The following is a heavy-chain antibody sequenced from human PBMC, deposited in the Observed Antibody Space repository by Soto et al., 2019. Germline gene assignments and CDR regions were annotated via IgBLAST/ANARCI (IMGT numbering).Heavy chain of an antibody. CDR1: GGTFSSYA. D-gene: IGHD2-2*01. Sequence: QVQRVQSGAEVKKPGSSVKVSCKASGGTFSSYAISWVRQAPGQGLEWMGGIIPIFGTANYAQKFQGRVTITADESTSTAYMELSSLRSEDTAVYYCATRRAAMDTGHYYGMDVWGQGTTVTVSS. CDR3: ATRRAAMDTGHYYGMDV. J-gene: IGHJ6*02. CDR2: IIPIFGTA. V-gene: IGHV1-69*01.